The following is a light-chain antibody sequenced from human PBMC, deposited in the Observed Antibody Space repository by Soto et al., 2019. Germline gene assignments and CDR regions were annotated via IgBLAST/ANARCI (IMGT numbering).Light chain of an antibody. V-gene: IGLV2-8*01. CDR2: EVT. CDR1: SSNIGNNY. CDR3: SSYAGSRNLV. Sequence: QSVLTQPPSVSAAPGQKVTISCSGSSSNIGNNYVSWYQQHPGKAPKLMIYEVTKRPSGVPARFSGSKSGNAASLTVSGLQADDEADYYCSSYAGSRNLVFGGGTKLTVL. J-gene: IGLJ2*01.